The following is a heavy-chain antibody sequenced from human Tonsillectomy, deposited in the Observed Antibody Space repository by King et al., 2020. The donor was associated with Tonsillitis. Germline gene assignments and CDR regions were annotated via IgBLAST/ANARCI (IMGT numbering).Heavy chain of an antibody. V-gene: IGHV3-7*01. CDR1: GFTFSSYW. CDR2: IKQDGSEK. J-gene: IGHJ4*02. Sequence: VQLVESGGGLVQPGGSLRLSCAASGFTFSSYWMSWVRQAPGKGLEGVANIKQDGSEKYYVDSVKGRFTISRDNAKNSLYLQMNSLRAEDTAVYYCARGWSSSGYSYFDYWGQGTLVTVSS. CDR3: ARGWSSSGYSYFDY. D-gene: IGHD3-22*01.